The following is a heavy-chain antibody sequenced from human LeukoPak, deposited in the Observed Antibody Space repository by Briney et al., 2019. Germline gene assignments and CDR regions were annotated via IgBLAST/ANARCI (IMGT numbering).Heavy chain of an antibody. V-gene: IGHV3-7*01. CDR3: AKDPDDSSGYYYSFPDY. Sequence: PGGSLRLSCAASGFTFSSYWMNWVRQAPGKGLEWVANIKPDGRETYYVDSVKGRFFISRDNSKNTLSLQMNSLRVEDTAVYYCAKDPDDSSGYYYSFPDYWGQGTLVTVSS. CDR2: IKPDGRET. J-gene: IGHJ4*02. D-gene: IGHD3-22*01. CDR1: GFTFSSYW.